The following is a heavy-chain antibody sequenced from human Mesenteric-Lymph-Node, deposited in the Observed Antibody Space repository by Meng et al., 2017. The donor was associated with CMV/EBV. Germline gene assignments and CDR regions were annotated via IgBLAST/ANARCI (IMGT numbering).Heavy chain of an antibody. V-gene: IGHV1-46*01. CDR1: GYTFTKNY. CDR3: ARDLPLLPGLRRTANWFDP. CDR2: IKPSGGST. Sequence: ASVKVSCKASGYTFTKNYIHWVRQAPGQGLEWMGIIKPSGGSTMYAQKFQGRVTMTRDTSTNTVYMELSSLRSEDTAVYYCARDLPLLPGLRRTANWFDPWGQGTLVTVSS. J-gene: IGHJ5*02. D-gene: IGHD3-16*01.